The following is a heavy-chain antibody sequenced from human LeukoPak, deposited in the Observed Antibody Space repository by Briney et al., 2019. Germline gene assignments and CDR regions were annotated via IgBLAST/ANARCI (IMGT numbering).Heavy chain of an antibody. CDR1: GFTFSSYS. Sequence: GGSLRLSCAASGFTFSSYSMNWVRQAPGKGLEWVSSISSSSSYIYYADSVKGRFTISRDNAKNSLYLQMNTLRVEDTAAYYCAKQARSYYVPTFDYWGQGTLVTVSS. CDR3: AKQARSYYVPTFDY. V-gene: IGHV3-21*04. J-gene: IGHJ4*02. CDR2: ISSSSSYI. D-gene: IGHD2/OR15-2a*01.